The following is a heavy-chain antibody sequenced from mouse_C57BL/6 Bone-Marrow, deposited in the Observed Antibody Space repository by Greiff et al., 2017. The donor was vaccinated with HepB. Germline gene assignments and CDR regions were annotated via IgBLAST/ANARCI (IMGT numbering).Heavy chain of an antibody. D-gene: IGHD2-2*01. CDR2: INPNNGGT. CDR3: ARSIYYGYPWFAY. V-gene: IGHV1-22*01. Sequence: EVQLKESGPELVKPGASVKMSCKASGYTFTDYNMHWVKQSHGKSLEWIGYINPNNGGTSYNQKFKGKATLTVNKSSSTAYMELRSLTSEDSAVYYCARSIYYGYPWFAYWGQGTLVTVSA. J-gene: IGHJ3*01. CDR1: GYTFTDYN.